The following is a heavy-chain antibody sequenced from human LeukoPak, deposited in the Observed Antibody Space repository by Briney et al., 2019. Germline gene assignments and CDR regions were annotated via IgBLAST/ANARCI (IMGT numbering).Heavy chain of an antibody. J-gene: IGHJ6*03. CDR1: GDSASSNSAA. D-gene: IGHD6-13*01. CDR3: ARASAGYSSSWPAYYYYYMDV. V-gene: IGHV6-1*01. CDR2: TYYRSKWYN. Sequence: SQTLSLTCAISGDSASSNSAAWNWIRQSPSRGLEWLGRTYYRSKWYNDYAVSVKSLITINPDTSKNQFSLQLNSVTPEDTAVYYCARASAGYSSSWPAYYYYYMDVWGKGTTVTISS.